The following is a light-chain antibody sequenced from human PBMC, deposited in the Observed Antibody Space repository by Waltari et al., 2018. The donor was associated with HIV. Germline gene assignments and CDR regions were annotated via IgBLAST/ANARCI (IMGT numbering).Light chain of an antibody. CDR3: CSFAGTFMI. CDR2: EVT. Sequence: QSALTQPASLSGSPGQSITISCTGTSSDVGTYSLVSWYQLHPGKAPKLLIYEVTKRPSGVSDLFSGSKSGNTASLTISGLQAEDEADYYCCSFAGTFMIFGGGTKLTVL. CDR1: SSDVGTYSL. J-gene: IGLJ2*01. V-gene: IGLV2-23*02.